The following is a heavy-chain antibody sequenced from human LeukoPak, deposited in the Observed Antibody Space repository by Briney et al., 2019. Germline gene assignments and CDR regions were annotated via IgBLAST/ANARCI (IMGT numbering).Heavy chain of an antibody. Sequence: PSQTLSLTCGISGDSVSSNSAAWNWIRRSPSRGLEWLGRIYYRSKWYSNYAVSVRGRISINPDTSKNHFSLNLTSVTAADTAVYYCGRGFSFGPTIPVVDAFDVWGQGTMVTVSS. J-gene: IGHJ3*01. V-gene: IGHV6-1*01. CDR3: GRGFSFGPTIPVVDAFDV. CDR2: IYYRSKWYS. CDR1: GDSVSSNSAA. D-gene: IGHD2-2*02.